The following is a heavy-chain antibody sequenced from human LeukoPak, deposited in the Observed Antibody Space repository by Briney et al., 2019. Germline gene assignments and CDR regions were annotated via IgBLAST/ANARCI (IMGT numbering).Heavy chain of an antibody. V-gene: IGHV3-30*03. CDR1: GFTFSGYG. D-gene: IGHD1-26*01. CDR2: ISYDGSNK. Sequence: GGSLRLSCAASGFTFSGYGMHWVRQAPGKGLEWVAVISYDGSNKYHADSVKGRFTISRDNSKNTLYLQMNSLRAEDTAVYYCKSDYYRQNWFDPWGQGTLVTVSS. J-gene: IGHJ5*02. CDR3: KSDYYRQNWFDP.